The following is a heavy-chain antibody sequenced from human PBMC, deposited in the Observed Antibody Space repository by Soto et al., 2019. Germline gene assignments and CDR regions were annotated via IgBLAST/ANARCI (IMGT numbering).Heavy chain of an antibody. CDR1: GYSISSVYY. V-gene: IGHV4-38-2*01. CDR3: ARTLEGPPFDY. CDR2: IYHSGST. J-gene: IGHJ4*02. Sequence: SETLSLTCAVSGYSISSVYYWGWIRQPPGKGLEWIGSIYHSGSTYYNPSLKSRVTISVYTSKNQFSLKLSSVTAADTAVYYFARTLEGPPFDYWGQGTLVTVSS.